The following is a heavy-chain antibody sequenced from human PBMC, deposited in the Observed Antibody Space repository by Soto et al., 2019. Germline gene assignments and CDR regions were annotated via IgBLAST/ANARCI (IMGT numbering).Heavy chain of an antibody. V-gene: IGHV1-2*04. CDR1: GYTFTGYY. J-gene: IGHJ6*02. Sequence: SSVKVSCKASGYTFTGYYMRWVRQAPRQGHEWMGWINPNSGGTNYAQKFQGWVTMTRDTSISTAYMELSRLRSDDTAVYYCAREIRSGSSWTRYYCYGMDVWGQGTPVTVSS. CDR2: INPNSGGT. D-gene: IGHD6-13*01. CDR3: AREIRSGSSWTRYYCYGMDV.